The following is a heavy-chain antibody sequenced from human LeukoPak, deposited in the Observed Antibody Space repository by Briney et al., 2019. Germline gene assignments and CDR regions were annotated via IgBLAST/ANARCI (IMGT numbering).Heavy chain of an antibody. V-gene: IGHV4-34*01. J-gene: IGHJ4*02. CDR1: GGSFSDYY. Sequence: SETLSLTCAVYGGSFSDYYWSWIRQPPGKGREWIGEINHIGSTNYNPSLKNRVTISVDTPKNQSSLKLSSVTAAATAVYYCARGGGYSRGWPDYWGQGTLVTVSS. CDR3: ARGGGYSRGWPDY. D-gene: IGHD6-19*01. CDR2: INHIGST.